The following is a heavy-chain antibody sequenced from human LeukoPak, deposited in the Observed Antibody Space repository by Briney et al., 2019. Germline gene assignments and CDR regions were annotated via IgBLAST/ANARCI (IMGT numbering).Heavy chain of an antibody. V-gene: IGHV3-48*04. CDR2: INSNSDTV. D-gene: IGHD3-22*01. Sequence: PGGSLRLSCAASGFTFRTYGMNWVRKAPGKGLEWISYINSNSDTVHYSNSVEGRFTISRDNAKNSLYLQMNSLRAEDTAMYYCARDYYDSTKYYYYGMDVWGQGTTVTVSS. CDR1: GFTFRTYG. J-gene: IGHJ6*02. CDR3: ARDYYDSTKYYYYGMDV.